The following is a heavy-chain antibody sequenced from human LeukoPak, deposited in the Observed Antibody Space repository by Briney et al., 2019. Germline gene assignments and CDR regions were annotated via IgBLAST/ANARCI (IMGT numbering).Heavy chain of an antibody. V-gene: IGHV3-21*03. CDR2: ISSSSSYI. CDR1: GFTFSSYS. Sequence: GGSLRLSCAASGFTFSSYSMNWVRQAPGKGLEWVSSISSSSSYIYYADSVKGRFTISRDNAKNSLYLQMNSLRAEDTAVYYCARGRVSRPMTPPDYWGQGTLVTVSS. CDR3: ARGRVSRPMTPPDY. D-gene: IGHD3-22*01. J-gene: IGHJ4*02.